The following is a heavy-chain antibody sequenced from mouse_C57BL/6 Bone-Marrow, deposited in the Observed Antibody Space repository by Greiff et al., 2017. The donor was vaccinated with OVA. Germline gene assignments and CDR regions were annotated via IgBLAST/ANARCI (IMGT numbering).Heavy chain of an antibody. CDR3: ARRDDGSIPYAMDY. V-gene: IGHV5-4*03. D-gene: IGHD1-1*01. J-gene: IGHJ4*01. CDR1: GFTFSSYA. Sequence: DVLLVESGGGLVKPGGSLKLSCAASGFTFSSYAMSWVRQTPEKRLEWVATISDGGSYTYYPDNVKGRFTISRDNAKNTLYLQMSHLKSEDTAMYYCARRDDGSIPYAMDYWGQGTSVTVSS. CDR2: ISDGGSYT.